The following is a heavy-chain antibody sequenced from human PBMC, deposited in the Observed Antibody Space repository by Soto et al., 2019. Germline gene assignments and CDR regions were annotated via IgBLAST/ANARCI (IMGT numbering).Heavy chain of an antibody. V-gene: IGHV3-48*01. Sequence: EVQLVESGGGLVQPGGSLRLSCAASGFTFSSYSMNWVRQAPGKGLEWVSYISSSSSTIYYADSVKGRFTISRDNAKNSLYLQMNGLRAEDTAVYYCARDRGYCSGGSCYLPDAFDIWGQGTMVTVSS. CDR2: ISSSSSTI. CDR1: GFTFSSYS. CDR3: ARDRGYCSGGSCYLPDAFDI. D-gene: IGHD2-15*01. J-gene: IGHJ3*02.